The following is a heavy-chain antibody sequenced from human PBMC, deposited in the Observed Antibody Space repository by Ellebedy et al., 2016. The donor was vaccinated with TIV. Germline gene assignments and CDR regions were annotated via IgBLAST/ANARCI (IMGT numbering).Heavy chain of an antibody. Sequence: PGGSLRLSCAASGFTFSSYAMSWVRQAPGKGLEWVSAISGSGGSTYYADSVKGRFTISRDNSKNTRYLQMNSLRADDTAVYYCVRKVPAPTTVPPNWYFDLWGRGTLVTVSS. CDR2: ISGSGGST. CDR3: VRKVPAPTTVPPNWYFDL. CDR1: GFTFSSYA. D-gene: IGHD4-17*01. J-gene: IGHJ2*01. V-gene: IGHV3-23*01.